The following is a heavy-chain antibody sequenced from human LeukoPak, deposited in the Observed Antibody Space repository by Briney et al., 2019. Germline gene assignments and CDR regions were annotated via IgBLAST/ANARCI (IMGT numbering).Heavy chain of an antibody. Sequence: ASVKVSCKASGYTFTKYAISWVRQAPGQGLEWMGWISGYNGNTNYAQRLQDRVTMTTDTSTSTAYMDLRSLGSDDTAVYYCARGGYYDKSGHYHGLFDYWGQGTLVTVSS. V-gene: IGHV1-18*01. CDR3: ARGGYYDKSGHYHGLFDY. J-gene: IGHJ4*02. D-gene: IGHD3-22*01. CDR1: GYTFTKYA. CDR2: ISGYNGNT.